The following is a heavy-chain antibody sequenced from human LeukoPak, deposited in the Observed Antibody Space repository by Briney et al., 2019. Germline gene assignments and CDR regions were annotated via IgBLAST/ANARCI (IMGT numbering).Heavy chain of an antibody. J-gene: IGHJ4*02. CDR2: IHTSGTT. V-gene: IGHV4-4*07. D-gene: IGHD4-17*01. Sequence: SETLSLTCTVSGDSMGRYYWSFIRQPAGKGLEWIGRIHTSGTTWYNASLKSRVTISVDTSKNQFSLKLSSVTAADTAVYYCASLDTTVTLFDYWGQGTLVTVSS. CDR3: ASLDTTVTLFDY. CDR1: GDSMGRYY.